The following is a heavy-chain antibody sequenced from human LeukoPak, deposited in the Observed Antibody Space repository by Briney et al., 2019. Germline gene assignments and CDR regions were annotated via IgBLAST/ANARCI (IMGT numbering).Heavy chain of an antibody. J-gene: IGHJ4*02. CDR3: ARARGGSFDY. CDR2: IYYSGST. Sequence: SETLSLTFTVSGGSISSSSYYWGWIRQPPGKGLEWIGSIYYSGSTYYNPSLKSRVTISVDTSKNQFSLKLSSVTAADTAVYYCARARGGSFDYWGQGTLVTVSS. V-gene: IGHV4-39*07. D-gene: IGHD3-10*01. CDR1: GGSISSSSYY.